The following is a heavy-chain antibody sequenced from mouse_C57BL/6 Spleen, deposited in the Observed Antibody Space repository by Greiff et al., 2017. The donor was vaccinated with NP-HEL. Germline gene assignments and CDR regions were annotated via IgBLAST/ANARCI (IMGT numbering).Heavy chain of an antibody. CDR2: IYPGDGDT. V-gene: IGHV1-82*01. CDR1: GYAFSSSW. CDR3: ARAAQAKFAY. D-gene: IGHD3-2*02. J-gene: IGHJ3*01. Sequence: VKLQESGPELVKPGASVKISCKASGYAFSSSWMNWVKQRPGKGLEWIGRIYPGDGDTNYNGKFKGKATLTADKSSSTAYMQLSSLTSEDSAVYFCARAAQAKFAYWGQGTLVTVSA.